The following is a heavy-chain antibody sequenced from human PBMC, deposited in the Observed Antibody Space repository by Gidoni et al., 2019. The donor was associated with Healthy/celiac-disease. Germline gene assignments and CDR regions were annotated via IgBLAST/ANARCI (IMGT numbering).Heavy chain of an antibody. CDR3: ARDNWNVESHPVNDAFDI. V-gene: IGHV3-21*01. Sequence: EVQLVESGGGLVKPGGSLRLSCAASGFTFSSYSMNWVRQAPGKGLEWVSSISSSSSYIYYADSVKGRFTISRDNAKNSLYLQMNSLRAEDTAVYYCARDNWNVESHPVNDAFDIWGQGTMVTVSS. CDR1: GFTFSSYS. D-gene: IGHD1-20*01. CDR2: ISSSSSYI. J-gene: IGHJ3*02.